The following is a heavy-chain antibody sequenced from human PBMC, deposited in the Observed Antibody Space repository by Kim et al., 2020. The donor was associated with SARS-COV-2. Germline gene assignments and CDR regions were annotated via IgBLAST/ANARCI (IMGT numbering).Heavy chain of an antibody. CDR3: ARHRKRFLAPMYYFDY. J-gene: IGHJ4*02. D-gene: IGHD3-3*01. Sequence: LKRRVTISVDTSKNQFSLKLSSVTAADTAVYYCARHRKRFLAPMYYFDYWGQGTLVTVSS. V-gene: IGHV4-39*01.